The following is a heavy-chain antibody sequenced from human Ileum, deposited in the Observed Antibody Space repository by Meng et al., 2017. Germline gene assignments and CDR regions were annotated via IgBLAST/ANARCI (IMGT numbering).Heavy chain of an antibody. Sequence: VRLAEAGPGLVRPSEPPSLPCSASGASISSGYWWSCVRQSPGKGLEWIGEMYHSGTTNYNPSLKSRVTISLDTSKNQLSLKLTSVTAADTAVYYCARHIGVPGTRGFDYWGQGTLVTVSS. CDR2: MYHSGTT. CDR3: ARHIGVPGTRGFDY. J-gene: IGHJ4*02. D-gene: IGHD6-19*01. CDR1: GASISSGYW. V-gene: IGHV4-4*02.